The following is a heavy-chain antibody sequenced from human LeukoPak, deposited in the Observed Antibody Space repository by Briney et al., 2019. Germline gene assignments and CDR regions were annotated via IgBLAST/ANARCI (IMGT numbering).Heavy chain of an antibody. CDR3: AKNIRDQLLCAFGY. D-gene: IGHD2-2*01. J-gene: IGHJ4*02. CDR1: GLIFLYSA. Sequence: GGALRFSCAASGLIFLYSAMSGVGPAPGKGLEWVAVITGGGGSTYYADSVRGRFAISRDNSYKTLFLQVNSLRAEDTAVYFFAKNIRDQLLCAFGYWGQGLVITVSS. V-gene: IGHV3-23*01. CDR2: ITGGGGST.